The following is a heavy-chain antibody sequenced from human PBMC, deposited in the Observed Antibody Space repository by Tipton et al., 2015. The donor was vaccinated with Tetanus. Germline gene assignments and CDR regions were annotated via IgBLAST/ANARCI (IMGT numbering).Heavy chain of an antibody. CDR2: IYPGDSDT. J-gene: IGHJ4*02. Sequence: QLVQSGAEVRESGASLKISCKASGYTFANLWIGWVRQMPGQGLEWMGIIYPGDSDTRYRQWFQGQVTISADRSINTAYLQWSSLKGADRAMYYCVGRFRSRTGSKMIPFIDFWGQGTLVTVSS. CDR3: VGRFRSRTGSKMIPFIDF. V-gene: IGHV5-51*01. D-gene: IGHD3-10*01. CDR1: GYTFANLW.